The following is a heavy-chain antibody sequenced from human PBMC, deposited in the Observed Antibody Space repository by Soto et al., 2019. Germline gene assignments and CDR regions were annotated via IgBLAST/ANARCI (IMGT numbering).Heavy chain of an antibody. D-gene: IGHD6-13*01. Sequence: GGSLRLSCAASGFTFSSYSMNWVRQAPGKGLEWVSSISSSSSYIYYADSVKGRFTISRDNAKNSLYLQMNSLRAEDTAVYYCARDLEPKIAADDYWGQGTLVTVSS. CDR3: ARDLEPKIAADDY. CDR2: ISSSSSYI. V-gene: IGHV3-21*01. CDR1: GFTFSSYS. J-gene: IGHJ4*02.